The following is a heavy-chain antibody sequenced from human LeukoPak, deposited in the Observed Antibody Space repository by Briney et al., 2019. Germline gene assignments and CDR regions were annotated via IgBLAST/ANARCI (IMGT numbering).Heavy chain of an antibody. Sequence: ASVKVSCKASGYTCTGYYMHWVRQAPGQGLEWMGRIDPKSGGTSYAQKFQGRVTMTRDTSISTAYMELTRLTSDDTAVYYCVRDASVSADYWGQGTLVTVSS. V-gene: IGHV1-2*06. D-gene: IGHD5/OR15-5a*01. CDR3: VRDASVSADY. CDR2: IDPKSGGT. CDR1: GYTCTGYY. J-gene: IGHJ4*02.